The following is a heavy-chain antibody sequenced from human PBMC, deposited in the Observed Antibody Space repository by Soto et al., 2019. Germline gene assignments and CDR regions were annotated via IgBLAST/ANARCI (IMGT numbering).Heavy chain of an antibody. Sequence: QVQLVESGGGVVQPGRSLRLSCAASGFTFSSYAIHWVRRAPGKGLEWMAVMSYAGSNKYYADSVKGQFTISRDNYQNTLYLHMNSLRPADTALYYCARDGGAYWGQGTLVIVSS. V-gene: IGHV3-30-3*01. D-gene: IGHD3-16*01. CDR2: MSYAGSNK. CDR3: ARDGGAY. CDR1: GFTFSSYA. J-gene: IGHJ4*02.